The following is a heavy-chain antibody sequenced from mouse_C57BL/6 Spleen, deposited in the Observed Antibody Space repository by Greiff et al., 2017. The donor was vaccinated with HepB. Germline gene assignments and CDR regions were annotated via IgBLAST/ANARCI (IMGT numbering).Heavy chain of an antibody. V-gene: IGHV1-20*01. CDR3: ARGGLLRYPWYFDV. CDR1: GYSFTGYF. Sequence: EVQLQQSGPELVKPGDSVKISCKASGYSFTGYFMNWVMQSHGKSLEWIGRINPYNGDTFYNQKFKGKATLTVDKSSSTAHMELRSLTSEDSAVYYSARGGLLRYPWYFDVWGTGTTVTVSS. CDR2: INPYNGDT. J-gene: IGHJ1*03. D-gene: IGHD1-1*01.